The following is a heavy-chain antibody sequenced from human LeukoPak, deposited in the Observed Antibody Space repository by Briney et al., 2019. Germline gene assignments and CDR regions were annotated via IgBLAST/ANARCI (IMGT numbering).Heavy chain of an antibody. J-gene: IGHJ6*03. CDR2: ISDSGGNT. V-gene: IGHV3-23*01. CDR3: AKHYYYDSSGYLVYYYYYYMDV. Sequence: PGGTLRLSCAASGFTFSSYGMSWVRQAPGKGLEWVSAISDSGGNTYHTDSVKGRFTISRDNSKNTLYLQMNSLRAEDTAVYYCAKHYYYDSSGYLVYYYYYYMDVWGKGTTVTVSS. D-gene: IGHD3-22*01. CDR1: GFTFSSYG.